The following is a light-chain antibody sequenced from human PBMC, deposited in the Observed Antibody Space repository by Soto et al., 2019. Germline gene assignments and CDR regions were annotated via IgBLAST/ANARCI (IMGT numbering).Light chain of an antibody. CDR3: HQYGSSLT. CDR2: AAS. Sequence: EKVLTQSPGTLSLSPGERATLSCSASQSVIISSLAWYQQKPGLAPMLLIYAASSRATGIPDRFSGSGSGTDFTLTISRLEPEDLAVYYCHQYGSSLTFGGGNKVQIK. CDR1: QSVIISS. V-gene: IGKV3-20*01. J-gene: IGKJ4*01.